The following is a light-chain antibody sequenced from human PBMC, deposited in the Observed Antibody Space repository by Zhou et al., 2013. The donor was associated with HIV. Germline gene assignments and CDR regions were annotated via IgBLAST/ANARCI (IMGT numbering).Light chain of an antibody. CDR3: MQALQAPYT. V-gene: IGKV2-28*01. Sequence: DIVMTQSPLSLPVTPGEPASISCRSSQSLLHSNGYNYLDWYLQKPGQSPQLLIYLGSNRASGVPDRFSGSGAGTDFTLKISRVEAEDVGLYYCMQALQAPYTFGPGTKLEIK. CDR1: QSLLHSNGYNY. CDR2: LGS. J-gene: IGKJ2*01.